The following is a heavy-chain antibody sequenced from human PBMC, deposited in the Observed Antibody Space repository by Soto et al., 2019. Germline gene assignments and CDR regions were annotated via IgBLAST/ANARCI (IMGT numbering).Heavy chain of an antibody. D-gene: IGHD6-13*01. J-gene: IGHJ6*02. Sequence: TPGKGLEWIGSIYYSGSTYYNPSLKSRVTISVDTSKNQFSLKLSSVTAADTAVYYCASQQLVHYYYGMDVWGQGTTVTVSS. CDR2: IYYSGST. V-gene: IGHV4-39*01. CDR3: ASQQLVHYYYGMDV.